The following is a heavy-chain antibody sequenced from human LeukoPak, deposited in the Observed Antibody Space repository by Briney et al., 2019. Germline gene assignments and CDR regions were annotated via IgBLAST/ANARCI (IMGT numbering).Heavy chain of an antibody. CDR2: IKQDGSEK. D-gene: IGHD6-6*01. CDR3: AKEVEQLVYYYGMDV. CDR1: GFTFNNYW. J-gene: IGHJ6*02. Sequence: PGGSLRLSCAASGFTFNNYWMNWVRQAPGKGLEWVANIKQDGSEKYYVDSVKGRFTISRDNAKNLLYLEMNSLRAEDTAVYYCAKEVEQLVYYYGMDVWGQGTTVTVSS. V-gene: IGHV3-7*01.